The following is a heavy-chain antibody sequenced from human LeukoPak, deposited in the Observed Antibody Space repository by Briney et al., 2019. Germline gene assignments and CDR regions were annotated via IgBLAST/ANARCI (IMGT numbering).Heavy chain of an antibody. D-gene: IGHD6-13*01. Sequence: GSLRLSCAASGFTVSSNYMSWIRQPPGKGLEWIGSIYFTGSTYYNPSPKSRVTIAVDTSKNQISLKLSSVTAADTAVYYCASAHYPIAAADNWFDPWGQGTLVTVSS. CDR2: IYFTGST. CDR1: GFTVSSNY. CDR3: ASAHYPIAAADNWFDP. J-gene: IGHJ5*02. V-gene: IGHV4-39*01.